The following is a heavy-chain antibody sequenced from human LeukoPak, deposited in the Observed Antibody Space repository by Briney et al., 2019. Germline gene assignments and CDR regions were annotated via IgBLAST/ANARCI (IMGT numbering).Heavy chain of an antibody. CDR3: ARRLGSRGP. D-gene: IGHD2-2*01. J-gene: IGHJ5*02. CDR1: GGSFSGYY. V-gene: IGHV4-34*01. CDR2: INHSGST. Sequence: SETLSLTCAVYGGSFSGYYWSWIRQHPGKGLEWIGEINHSGSTNYNPSLKSRVTISVDTSKNQFSLKLSSVTAADTAVYYCARRLGSRGPWGQGTLVTVSS.